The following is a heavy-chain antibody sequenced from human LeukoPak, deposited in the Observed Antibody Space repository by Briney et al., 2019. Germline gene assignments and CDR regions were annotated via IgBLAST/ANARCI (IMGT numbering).Heavy chain of an antibody. D-gene: IGHD3/OR15-3a*01. CDR2: IGHEGINK. J-gene: IGHJ4*02. CDR1: GFTFSSSA. V-gene: IGHV3-30*02. Sequence: GGSLRLSCAASGFTFSSSAMHWVRQAPGKGLAWVAFIGHEGINKYYTNSVKGRFTISRDNSKNTLYLQMNSLRIEDTAVYYCAKDGQWTFDYWGRGTLVPVSS. CDR3: AKDGQWTFDY.